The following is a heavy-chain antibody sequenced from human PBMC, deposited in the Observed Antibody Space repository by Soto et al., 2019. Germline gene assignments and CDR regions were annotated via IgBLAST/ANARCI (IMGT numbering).Heavy chain of an antibody. CDR2: IDPSDSYT. D-gene: IGHD6-13*01. V-gene: IGHV5-10-1*01. Sequence: GESLKISCNGSGYSFTSDWISWVRQMPGKGLEWMGRIDPSDSYTNYSPSFQGHVTISADKSISTAYLQWSSLKASDTAMYYCASQAAAGLYYYYYYGMDVWGQGTTVTVSS. CDR3: ASQAAAGLYYYYYYGMDV. J-gene: IGHJ6*02. CDR1: GYSFTSDW.